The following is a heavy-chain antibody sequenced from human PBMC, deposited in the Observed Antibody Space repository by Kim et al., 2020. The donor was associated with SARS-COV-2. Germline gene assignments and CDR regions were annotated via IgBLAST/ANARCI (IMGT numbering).Heavy chain of an antibody. V-gene: IGHV1-69*06. CDR3: ARDGSNDYGDYYFDY. CDR2: IIPIFGTA. CDR1: GGTFSSYA. J-gene: IGHJ4*02. Sequence: SVKVSCKASGGTFSSYAISWVRQAPGQGLEWMGGIIPIFGTANYAQKFQGRVTITADKSTSTAYMELSSLRSEDTAVYYCARDGSNDYGDYYFDYWGQGTLVTVSS. D-gene: IGHD4-17*01.